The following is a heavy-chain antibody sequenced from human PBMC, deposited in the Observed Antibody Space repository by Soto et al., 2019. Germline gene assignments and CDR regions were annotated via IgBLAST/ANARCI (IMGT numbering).Heavy chain of an antibody. J-gene: IGHJ3*02. Sequence: ASVKVSCKASGGTFSSYAISWVRQAPGQGLEWMGGIIPIFGTANYAQKFQGRVTITADESTSTAYMELSSLRSEDTAVYYCARLLTPANFFDAFDIWGQGTMVTVSS. D-gene: IGHD2-2*01. CDR2: IIPIFGTA. CDR3: ARLLTPANFFDAFDI. CDR1: GGTFSSYA. V-gene: IGHV1-69*13.